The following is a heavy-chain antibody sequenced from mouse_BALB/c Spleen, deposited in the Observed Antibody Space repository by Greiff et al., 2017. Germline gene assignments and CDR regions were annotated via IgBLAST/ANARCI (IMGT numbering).Heavy chain of an antibody. J-gene: IGHJ4*01. V-gene: IGHV1-7*01. Sequence: VQLLESGAELVKPGASVKMSCTASGYTFTSYCMHWVHQRPGKGLEWIGYINPRTGNNENNQKFKVKATLTADKSASTDYMQLSRLTSEDSAVYYCARPYGSYVRGALDYWGQGTSVTVSS. D-gene: IGHD2-10*02. CDR2: INPRTGNN. CDR1: GYTFTSYC. CDR3: ARPYGSYVRGALDY.